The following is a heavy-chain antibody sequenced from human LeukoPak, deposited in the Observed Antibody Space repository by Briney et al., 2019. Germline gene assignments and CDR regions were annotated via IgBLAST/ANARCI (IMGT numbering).Heavy chain of an antibody. CDR3: ARGQGSSSSDY. D-gene: IGHD6-13*01. V-gene: IGHV4-30-2*01. CDR1: GGSISSGGYS. CDR2: IYHSGST. Sequence: SETLSLTCAVSGGSISSGGYSWSWIRQPPGKGLEWIGYIYHSGSTYYNPSLKSRVTISVDTSKNQFSLKLSSVTAADTAVYYCARGQGSSSSDYWGQGTLVTVSS. J-gene: IGHJ4*02.